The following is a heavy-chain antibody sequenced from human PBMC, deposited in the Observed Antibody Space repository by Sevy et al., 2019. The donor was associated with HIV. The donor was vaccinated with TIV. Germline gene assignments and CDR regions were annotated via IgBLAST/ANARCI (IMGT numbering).Heavy chain of an antibody. V-gene: IGHV3-23*01. D-gene: IGHD2-2*01. CDR2: INGKGRST. CDR1: GFTFSDYA. J-gene: IGHJ6*02. Sequence: GESLKISCAASGFTFSDYAMNCVRQAPGKGLEWVSAINGKGRSTHYTDSVEGRFTISRDNAKSTLYLEMNSLRVEDTAVYYCAKTINSGGGVVPAANYYYGLDVWGQGTTVTVSS. CDR3: AKTINSGGGVVPAANYYYGLDV.